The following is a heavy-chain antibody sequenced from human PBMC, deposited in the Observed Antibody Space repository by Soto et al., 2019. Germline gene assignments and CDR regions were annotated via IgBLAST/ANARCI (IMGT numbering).Heavy chain of an antibody. CDR1: SGSISSYY. CDR2: IYYSGST. V-gene: IGHV4-59*12. J-gene: IGHJ4*02. CDR3: AKEPFDSYGAWYFDY. D-gene: IGHD5-18*01. Sequence: SETLSLTCTVSSGSISSYYWSWIRQPPGKGLEWIGYIYYSGSTNYNPSLRSRVTISVDTSKNQFSLKLSSVTAADTAVYYCAKEPFDSYGAWYFDYWGQGTQVTVSS.